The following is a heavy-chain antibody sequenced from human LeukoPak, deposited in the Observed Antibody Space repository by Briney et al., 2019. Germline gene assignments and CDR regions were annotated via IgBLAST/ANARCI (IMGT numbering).Heavy chain of an antibody. CDR1: GGSFSSYY. Sequence: SETLSLTCAVYGGSFSSYYWSWIRQPPGKGLEWIGEINHSGSTSYKPSLKSRVTISLDTSKNQFSLKLSSVTAADTAVYYCARVTGLSDFDYWGQGTLVTVSS. CDR3: ARVTGLSDFDY. CDR2: INHSGST. V-gene: IGHV4-34*01. D-gene: IGHD3-10*01. J-gene: IGHJ4*02.